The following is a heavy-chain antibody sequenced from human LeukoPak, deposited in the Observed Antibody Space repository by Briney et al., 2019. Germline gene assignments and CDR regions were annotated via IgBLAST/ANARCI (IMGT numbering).Heavy chain of an antibody. CDR1: GGSISSSSYY. Sequence: TTSETLSLTCTVSGGSISSSSYYWGWIRQPPGKGLEWIGSIYYSGSTYYNPSLKSRVTISVDKSKNQFSLKLSSVTAADTAVYYCARRETYSSSAFDYWGQGTLVTVSS. J-gene: IGHJ4*02. CDR3: ARRETYSSSAFDY. CDR2: IYYSGST. V-gene: IGHV4-39*07. D-gene: IGHD6-13*01.